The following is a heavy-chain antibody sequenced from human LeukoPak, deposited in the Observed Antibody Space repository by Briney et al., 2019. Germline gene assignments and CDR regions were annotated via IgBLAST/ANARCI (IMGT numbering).Heavy chain of an antibody. V-gene: IGHV3-35*01. CDR1: GFTFSNSD. Sequence: GGSLRLSCAASGFTFSNSDLNWVHQAPGKGLEWVSGVSWNGSRTHYAGSVKGRFIISRDNSRNTLYLQTNSLRAEDTAVYYCVRNVRGGYCSSTSCYFVHYYYYGMDVWGQGTTVTVSS. CDR2: VSWNGSRT. CDR3: VRNVRGGYCSSTSCYFVHYYYYGMDV. D-gene: IGHD2-2*01. J-gene: IGHJ6*02.